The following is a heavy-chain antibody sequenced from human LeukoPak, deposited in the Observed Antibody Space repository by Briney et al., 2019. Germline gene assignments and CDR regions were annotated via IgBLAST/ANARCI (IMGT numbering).Heavy chain of an antibody. J-gene: IGHJ4*02. CDR3: ARGGGGSYYGLSFDY. CDR2: ISSGGSTI. V-gene: IGHV3-48*03. Sequence: PGGSLRLSCAASGFTFSSYEMNWVRQAPGKGLEWVSFISSGGSTIYSADSVKGRFTISRDNAKNSLYLQMNSLRAEDTAVYYCARGGGGSYYGLSFDYWGQGILVTVSS. CDR1: GFTFSSYE. D-gene: IGHD3-10*01.